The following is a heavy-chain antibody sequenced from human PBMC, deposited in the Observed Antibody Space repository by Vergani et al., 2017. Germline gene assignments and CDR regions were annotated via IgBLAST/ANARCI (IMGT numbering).Heavy chain of an antibody. CDR2: ISAYNGNT. Sequence: QVQLVQSGAEVKKPGASVKVSCKASGYTFTSYGISWVRQAPGQGLEWMGWISAYNGNTNYAQKLQGRVTMTTDTSTSTAYMELRSLRSDDTAVYYCAKDYFYDSSGYYADYWGQGTLVTVSS. J-gene: IGHJ4*02. D-gene: IGHD3-22*01. CDR3: AKDYFYDSSGYYADY. CDR1: GYTFTSYG. V-gene: IGHV1-18*01.